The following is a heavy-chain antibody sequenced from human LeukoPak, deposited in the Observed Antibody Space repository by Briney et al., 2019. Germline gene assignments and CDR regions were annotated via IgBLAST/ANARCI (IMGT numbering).Heavy chain of an antibody. Sequence: NAGGSLRLSCAASGFTFSSYSMNWVRQAPGKGLEWVATMTRTSAIYYADSVEGRFTISRDNARNSVYLQMNSLRDDDTAVYSCARAQTMFWEFDGFDIWGRGTKVTVSS. J-gene: IGHJ3*02. CDR2: MTRTSAI. D-gene: IGHD3-10*02. V-gene: IGHV3-69-1*01. CDR3: ARAQTMFWEFDGFDI. CDR1: GFTFSSYS.